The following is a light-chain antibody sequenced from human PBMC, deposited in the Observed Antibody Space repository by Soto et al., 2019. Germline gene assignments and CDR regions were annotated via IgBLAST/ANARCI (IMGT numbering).Light chain of an antibody. J-gene: IGKJ1*01. CDR1: QSLSTN. Sequence: EIVMTQSPSTLSVSPGERATLSCRASQSLSTNLAWYQQKPGQSPRLLIYGASTRATGVPARFSGSGSGTEFTLTISSLQSEDFAVYYCQQYTNWPPWTFGQGTKVLIK. V-gene: IGKV3-15*01. CDR3: QQYTNWPPWT. CDR2: GAS.